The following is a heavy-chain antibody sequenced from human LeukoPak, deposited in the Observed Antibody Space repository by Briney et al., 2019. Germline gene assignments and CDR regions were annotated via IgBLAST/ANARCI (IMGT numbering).Heavy chain of an antibody. CDR3: ARAIVVVVAATWFDP. J-gene: IGHJ5*02. Sequence: SETLSLTCTVSGGSISSGGYSWSWIRQPPGTGLEWIGYIYHSGSTYYNPSLKSRVTISVDRSKNQFSLKLSSVTAADTAVYYCARAIVVVVAATWFDPWGQGTLVTVSS. CDR1: GGSISSGGYS. CDR2: IYHSGST. D-gene: IGHD2-15*01. V-gene: IGHV4-30-2*01.